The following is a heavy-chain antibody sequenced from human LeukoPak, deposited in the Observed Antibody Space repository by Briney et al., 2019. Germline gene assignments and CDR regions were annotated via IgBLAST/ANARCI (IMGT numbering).Heavy chain of an antibody. CDR2: IYYSGNT. D-gene: IGHD2-2*02. V-gene: IGHV4-31*01. Sequence: SETLSLTCTVSGGSISSGGYYWSCIRQHPGKGLDGIGYIYYSGNTYYNPPLKSPITIAVDTSKHQFSLKLSSVTAADTAVYNCARAHCSSTSCYTPFGYWGQGTLVTVSS. CDR3: ARAHCSSTSCYTPFGY. CDR1: GGSISSGGYY. J-gene: IGHJ4*02.